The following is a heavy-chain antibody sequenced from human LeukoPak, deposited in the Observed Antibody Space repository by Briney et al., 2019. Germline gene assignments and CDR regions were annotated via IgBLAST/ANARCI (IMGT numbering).Heavy chain of an antibody. CDR2: INPYSGNT. CDR1: GYTFTNYG. D-gene: IGHD6-13*01. V-gene: IGHV1-18*01. CDR3: ARVTGSSISSRSLLY. Sequence: GASVKVSCKASGYTFTNYGISWVRQAPGQGLEWMGQINPYSGNTNYAQRLQGRVTMTTDTSTSTSYMELRSLTSYDTAVYYCARVTGSSISSRSLLYWGQGTLVTVSS. J-gene: IGHJ4*02.